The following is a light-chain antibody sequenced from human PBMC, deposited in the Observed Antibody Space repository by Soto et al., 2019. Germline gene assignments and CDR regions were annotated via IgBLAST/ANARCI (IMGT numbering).Light chain of an antibody. J-gene: IGLJ3*02. V-gene: IGLV2-14*01. Sequence: QSALTQPASVSGSPGQSITISCTGTSSDVGDYNYVSWYQHHPGKAPKLMIYGVSNRPSGVSNRFSGSKSDTTASLTISGLLAEDAADYYCLSYTSSSTWVFGEGTQLTVL. CDR1: SSDVGDYNY. CDR3: LSYTSSSTWV. CDR2: GVS.